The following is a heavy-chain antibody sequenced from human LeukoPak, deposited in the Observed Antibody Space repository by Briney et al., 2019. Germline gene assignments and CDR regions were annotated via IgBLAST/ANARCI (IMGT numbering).Heavy chain of an antibody. Sequence: GRSLRLSCAASGFTFSSYGMHWVRQAPGKGLEWVAVISYDGSNKYYADSVKGRFTISRDNSKNTLYLQMNSLRAEDRAVYYCAKDALLWFGELSLWGQGPLVTVSS. CDR3: AKDALLWFGELSL. D-gene: IGHD3-10*01. V-gene: IGHV3-30*18. J-gene: IGHJ4*02. CDR2: ISYDGSNK. CDR1: GFTFSSYG.